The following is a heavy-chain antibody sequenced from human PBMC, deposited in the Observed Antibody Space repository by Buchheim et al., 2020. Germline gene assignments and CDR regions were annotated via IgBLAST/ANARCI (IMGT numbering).Heavy chain of an antibody. J-gene: IGHJ4*02. D-gene: IGHD1-7*01. CDR3: ARTWYNWNSGYFDY. CDR1: GFTVSSNY. CDR2: IYSGGST. V-gene: IGHV3-66*01. Sequence: EVQLVESGGGLVQPGGSLRLSCAASGFTVSSNYMSWVRQAPGKGLERVSVIYSGGSTYYADSVKGRFTISRDNSKNTLYLQMNSLRAEDTAVYYCARTWYNWNSGYFDYWGQGTL.